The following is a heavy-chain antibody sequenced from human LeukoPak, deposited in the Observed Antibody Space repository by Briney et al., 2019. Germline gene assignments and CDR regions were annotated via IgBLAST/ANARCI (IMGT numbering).Heavy chain of an antibody. CDR3: ASLRRAQYSSSWYRAVFYY. J-gene: IGHJ4*02. V-gene: IGHV3-23*01. D-gene: IGHD6-13*01. CDR2: VSGSGGST. CDR1: GFTFSSYG. Sequence: LPGGSLRLSCAASGFTFSSYGMSWVRQAPGKGLEWVSAVSGSGGSTYYADSVKGRFTISRDNSKNTLYLQMNSLRAEDTAVYYCASLRRAQYSSSWYRAVFYYWGQGTLVTVSS.